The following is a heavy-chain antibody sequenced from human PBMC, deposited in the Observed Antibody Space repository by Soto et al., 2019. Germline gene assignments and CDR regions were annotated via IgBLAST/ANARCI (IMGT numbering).Heavy chain of an antibody. CDR2: ISAYKGNT. D-gene: IGHD3-10*01. Sequence: QVQLVQSGAEVKKPGASVKVTCKASGYTFTNYGISWVRQAPGQGLEWMGWISAYKGNTKYAQKLQGRVTMTTDTSTSTAYMELRSLRSDDTAVYYCARGVGSGSYYNQYNWFDPWGKGTLFTVSS. CDR1: GYTFTNYG. CDR3: ARGVGSGSYYNQYNWFDP. J-gene: IGHJ5*02. V-gene: IGHV1-18*01.